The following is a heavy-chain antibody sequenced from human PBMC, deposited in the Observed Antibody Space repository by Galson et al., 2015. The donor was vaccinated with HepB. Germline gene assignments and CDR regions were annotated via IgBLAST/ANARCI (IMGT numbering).Heavy chain of an antibody. CDR3: ARIFESITVFGVVSIDY. CDR2: MNPNSGNT. CDR1: GFTFTSYD. J-gene: IGHJ4*02. Sequence: SVKVSCKASGFTFTSYDINWVRQATGQGLEWMGWMNPNSGNTGYAQKFQGRVTMTRDTSISTAYMELSRLRSEDTAVYYCARIFESITVFGVVSIDYWGQGTLVTVSS. V-gene: IGHV1-8*01. D-gene: IGHD3-3*01.